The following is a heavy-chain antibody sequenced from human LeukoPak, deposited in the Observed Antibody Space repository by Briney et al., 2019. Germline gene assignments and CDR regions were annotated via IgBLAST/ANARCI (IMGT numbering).Heavy chain of an antibody. D-gene: IGHD2/OR15-2a*01. CDR1: GGSISSSTYY. Sequence: SETLSLTCTVSGGSISSSTYYWGWIRQPPGKGLEWIGSIYYSGSTYYNPSLKSRVTISVDTSKNQFSLKLTSVTAADTAVYYCARLVRRISDYFDYWGQGTLVTVSS. CDR3: ARLVRRISDYFDY. J-gene: IGHJ4*02. V-gene: IGHV4-39*01. CDR2: IYYSGST.